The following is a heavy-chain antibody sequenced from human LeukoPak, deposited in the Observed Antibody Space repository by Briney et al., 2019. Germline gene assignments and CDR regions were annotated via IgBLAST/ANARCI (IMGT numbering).Heavy chain of an antibody. J-gene: IGHJ4*02. V-gene: IGHV3-30*18. D-gene: IGHD3-22*01. CDR2: ISYDGSNK. Sequence: TGGSLRLSCAASGFTFSSYGMHWVRQAPGKGLEWVAVISYDGSNKYYADSVKGRFTISRDNPKNTLYLQMNSLRAEDTAVYYCAKDLGDYYDSSGYYPDYWGQGTLVTVSS. CDR3: AKDLGDYYDSSGYYPDY. CDR1: GFTFSSYG.